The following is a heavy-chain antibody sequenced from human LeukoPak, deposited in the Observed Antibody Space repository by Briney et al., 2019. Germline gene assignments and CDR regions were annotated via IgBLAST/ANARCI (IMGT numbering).Heavy chain of an antibody. CDR2: ISAYNGNT. CDR1: GYTFSNYG. Sequence: GASVKVSCKASGYTFSNYGISWVRQAPGQGLEWMGWISAYNGNTNYTQKFQGRVTMTTDTSTTTAYMELRSLRSDDTAVYYCAREGIPREWVDYYYYYMDVWGKGTTVTISS. CDR3: AREGIPREWVDYYYYYMDV. J-gene: IGHJ6*03. V-gene: IGHV1-18*01. D-gene: IGHD3-3*01.